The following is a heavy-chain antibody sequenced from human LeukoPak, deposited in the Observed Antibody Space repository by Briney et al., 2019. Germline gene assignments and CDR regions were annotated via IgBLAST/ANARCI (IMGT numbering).Heavy chain of an antibody. V-gene: IGHV1-69*06. Sequence: SVKVSYKASGGTFSSYAISWVRQAPGQGLEWMGRIIPIFSTASYAQKFQGRVTITADKSTSTAYMELSSLRSEDTAVYYCAKTPGGGLTMVRGVIKAYYYYMDVWGKGTTVTVSS. CDR1: GGTFSSYA. CDR2: IIPIFSTA. D-gene: IGHD3-10*01. J-gene: IGHJ6*03. CDR3: AKTPGGGLTMVRGVIKAYYYYMDV.